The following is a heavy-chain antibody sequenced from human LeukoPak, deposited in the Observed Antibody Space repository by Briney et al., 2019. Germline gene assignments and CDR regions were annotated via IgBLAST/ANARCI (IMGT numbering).Heavy chain of an antibody. CDR2: IRSKAYGGTT. CDR1: GFTFGDYA. D-gene: IGHD3-22*01. J-gene: IGHJ3*02. Sequence: PGGSLRLSCTASGFTFGDYAMSWVRQAPGKGLEWVGFIRSKAYGGTTEYAASVKGRFTISRDDSKSIAYLQMNSLKTEDTAVYYCTRFSGYFPNDAFDIWGQGTMVAVSP. CDR3: TRFSGYFPNDAFDI. V-gene: IGHV3-49*04.